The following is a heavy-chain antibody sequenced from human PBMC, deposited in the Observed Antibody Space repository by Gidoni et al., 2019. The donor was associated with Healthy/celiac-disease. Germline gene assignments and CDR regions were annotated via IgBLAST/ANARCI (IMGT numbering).Heavy chain of an antibody. D-gene: IGHD4-4*01. CDR3: ATDYSRHNYYGMDV. V-gene: IGHV3-7*01. CDR1: GFTFSSYW. J-gene: IGHJ6*02. Sequence: EVQLVESGGGLVQPGGSLRLSCAASGFTFSSYWMSLVRQAPGKGLEWVANRKQDGSEKYYVDSVKGRFTISRDNAKNSLYLQMNSLRAEDTAVYYCATDYSRHNYYGMDVWGQGTTVTVSS. CDR2: RKQDGSEK.